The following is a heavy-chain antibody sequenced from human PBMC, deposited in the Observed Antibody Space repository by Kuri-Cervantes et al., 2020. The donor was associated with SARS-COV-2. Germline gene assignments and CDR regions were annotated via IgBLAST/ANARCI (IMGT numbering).Heavy chain of an antibody. CDR1: GLTFTSYA. CDR3: AKDQHGIVVVLAAIDY. CDR2: ISYDGSNK. J-gene: IGHJ4*02. Sequence: LSLTCAVSGLTFTSYAMHWVRQAPGKGLEWVALISYDGSNKYYADSVKGRFTISRDNSKNTLYLQMNSLRAEDTAIYYCAKDQHGIVVVLAAIDYWGQGTLVTVSS. D-gene: IGHD2-15*01. V-gene: IGHV3-30*18.